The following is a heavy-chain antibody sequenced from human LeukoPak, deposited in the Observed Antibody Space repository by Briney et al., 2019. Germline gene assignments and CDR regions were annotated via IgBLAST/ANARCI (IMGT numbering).Heavy chain of an antibody. CDR1: GYTFTGYY. CDR3: ARDQSGSQGSGSQRPYYYYYYMDV. CDR2: INPNSGGT. V-gene: IGHV1-2*02. Sequence: GASVKASCKASGYTFTGYYMHWVRQAPGQGLEWMGWINPNSGGTNYAQKFQGRVTMTRDTSISTAYMELSRLRSDDTAVYYCARDQSGSQGSGSQRPYYYYYYMDVWGKGTTVTVSS. J-gene: IGHJ6*03. D-gene: IGHD3-10*01.